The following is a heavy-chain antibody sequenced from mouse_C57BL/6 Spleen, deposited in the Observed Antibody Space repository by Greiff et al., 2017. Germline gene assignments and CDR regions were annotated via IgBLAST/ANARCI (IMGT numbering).Heavy chain of an antibody. V-gene: IGHV1-26*01. CDR1: GYTFTDYY. D-gene: IGHD1-1*01. J-gene: IGHJ2*01. CDR2: INPNNGGT. CDR3: LIYYYGSSPGY. Sequence: VQLQQSGPELVKPGASVKISCKASGYTFTDYYMNWVKQSHGKSLEWIGDINPNNGGTSYNQKFKGKATLTVDKSSSTAYMELRSLTSEDSAVYYCLIYYYGSSPGYWGQGTTLTVSS.